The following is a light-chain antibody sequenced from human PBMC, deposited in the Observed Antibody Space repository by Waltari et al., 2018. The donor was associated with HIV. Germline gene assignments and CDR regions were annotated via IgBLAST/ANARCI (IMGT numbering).Light chain of an antibody. Sequence: QSALTQPASVSGSPGQSITISCTGTTSDIGNYNYVSWYQHHPGRAPKLIIYEVSKRPSWVSNRFSGSKSGNTASLTVSGLHAEDEGDYYCSSYSSSTSPYVFGTGTKVTVV. CDR1: TSDIGNYNY. CDR2: EVS. V-gene: IGLV2-14*01. CDR3: SSYSSSTSPYV. J-gene: IGLJ1*01.